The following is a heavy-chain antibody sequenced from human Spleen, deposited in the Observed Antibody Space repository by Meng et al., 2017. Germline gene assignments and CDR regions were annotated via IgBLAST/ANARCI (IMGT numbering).Heavy chain of an antibody. CDR2: IKNDGSIT. V-gene: IGHV3-74*01. D-gene: IGHD2-21*01. CDR3: TRSDWFDN. J-gene: IGHJ4*02. Sequence: GELGESGGGLVQPGGSLCLSFAASGFSFGGYWMHWVRQAPGKGLVWVSRIKNDGSITSYADSVKGRFTVSRDNAKNTLYLEMNSLRAEDTAVYYCTRSDWFDNWGQGTLVTVFS. CDR1: GFSFGGYW.